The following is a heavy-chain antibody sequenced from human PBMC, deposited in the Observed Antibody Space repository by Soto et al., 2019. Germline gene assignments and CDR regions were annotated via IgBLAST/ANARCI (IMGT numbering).Heavy chain of an antibody. V-gene: IGHV1-69*02. D-gene: IGHD2-15*01. CDR1: GGTFSSYT. Sequence: GASVKVSCKASGGTFSSYTISWVRQAPGQGLEWMGRIIPILGIANYAQKFQGRVTITADKSTSTAYMELSSLRSEDTAVFYFARYCSGGSCYSASNAFDIWGQGTMVTVSS. CDR2: IIPILGIA. J-gene: IGHJ3*02. CDR3: ARYCSGGSCYSASNAFDI.